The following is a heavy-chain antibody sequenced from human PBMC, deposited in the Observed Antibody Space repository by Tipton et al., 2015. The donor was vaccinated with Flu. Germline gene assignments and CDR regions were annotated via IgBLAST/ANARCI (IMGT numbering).Heavy chain of an antibody. CDR3: ARHSRTRPFAL. J-gene: IGHJ4*02. V-gene: IGHV4-59*08. CDR2: SYYSGTT. D-gene: IGHD3-16*01. CDR1: GGSISYYY. Sequence: TLSLTCSVSGGSISYYYWNWIRQPPGKGLEWIGFSYYSGTTDYNPSLKSRVSISVDTSTNQFSLRLRSVTAADTAVYYCARHSRTRPFALWGQGSLVTVSS.